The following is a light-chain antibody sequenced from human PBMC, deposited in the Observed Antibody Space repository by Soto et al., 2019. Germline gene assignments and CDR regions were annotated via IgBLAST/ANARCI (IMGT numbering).Light chain of an antibody. Sequence: EIVMTQSPATLSLSPVERATLSCMASQSVSSNHLAWYQQKPGQAPRLLIYGGSSRATGIPVRFSGSGSETDFTLTITRLEPEDFAVYYCQQYGSSPWTFGQGTKV. CDR2: GGS. CDR3: QQYGSSPWT. V-gene: IGKV3-20*01. J-gene: IGKJ1*01. CDR1: QSVSSNH.